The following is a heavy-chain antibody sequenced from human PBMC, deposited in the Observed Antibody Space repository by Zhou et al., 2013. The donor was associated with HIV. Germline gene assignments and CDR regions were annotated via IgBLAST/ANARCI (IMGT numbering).Heavy chain of an antibody. CDR2: IIPIFGRA. CDR1: GGTFRNYV. Sequence: QVQLVQSGAEVKKPGSSVKVSCKASGGTFRNYVLSWVRQAPGQGLEWMGGIIPIFGRANYAQKFQGRVTITTDESTSTAYMDLSSLRSEDTAFYYCAIKGTEDRGWFDPWGQGTLVTVSS. CDR3: AIKGTEDRGWFDP. D-gene: IGHD7-27*01. V-gene: IGHV1-69*05. J-gene: IGHJ5*02.